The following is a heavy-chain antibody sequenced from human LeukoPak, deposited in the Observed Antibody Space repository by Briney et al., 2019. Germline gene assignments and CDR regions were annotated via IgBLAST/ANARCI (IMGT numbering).Heavy chain of an antibody. Sequence: ASVKVSCKASGYTFTGYYMHWVRQAPGQGLEWMGWINPNSGGTNYAQKFQGRVTMTRDTSISTAYMELRSLRSDDTAVYYCARDDMVRGVVDYWGQGTLVTVSS. CDR3: ARDDMVRGVVDY. D-gene: IGHD3-10*01. CDR2: INPNSGGT. V-gene: IGHV1-2*02. J-gene: IGHJ4*02. CDR1: GYTFTGYY.